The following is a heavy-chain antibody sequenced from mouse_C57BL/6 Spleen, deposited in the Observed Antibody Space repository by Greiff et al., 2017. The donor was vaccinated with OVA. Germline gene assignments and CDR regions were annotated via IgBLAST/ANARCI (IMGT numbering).Heavy chain of an antibody. CDR2: ISSGSSTI. CDR3: ARGNWDSYFDD. J-gene: IGHJ2*01. V-gene: IGHV5-17*01. CDR1: GFTFSDYG. Sequence: EVKLMESGGGLVKPGGSLKLSCAASGFTFSDYGMHWVRQAPEKGLEWVAYISSGSSTIYYADTVKGRFTISRDNAKNTLFLQMTSLRSEDTAMYYCARGNWDSYFDDWGKGTTLTVSS. D-gene: IGHD4-1*01.